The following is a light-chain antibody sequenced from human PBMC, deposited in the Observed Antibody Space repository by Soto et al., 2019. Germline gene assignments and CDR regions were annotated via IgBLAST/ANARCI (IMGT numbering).Light chain of an antibody. J-gene: IGLJ1*01. CDR2: DVS. CDR1: SSDLGGYNY. V-gene: IGLV2-14*03. CDR3: SSYTTSNTRQII. Sequence: SAPTQPSSLSWAPGQSITISRTRTSSDLGGYNYVSWYQHHPGKAPKLIIYDVSNRPSGVSIRFSGSKSDNTASLTISGLQPEDEADYHCSSYTTSNTRQIIFGTGTKSPS.